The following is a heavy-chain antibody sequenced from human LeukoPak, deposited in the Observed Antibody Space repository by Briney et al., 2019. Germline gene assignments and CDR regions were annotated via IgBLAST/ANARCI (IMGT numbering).Heavy chain of an antibody. CDR2: ISGSGGST. CDR3: AKVPRFASYSSSWPFDY. J-gene: IGHJ4*02. CDR1: GFTFSSYA. V-gene: IGHV3-23*01. D-gene: IGHD6-13*01. Sequence: PGGSLRLSCAASGFTFSSYAMSWVRQAPGKGLEWVSAISGSGGSTYYADSVKGRFTISRDNSKNTLYLQMNSLRAEDTAVYYCAKVPRFASYSSSWPFDYWGQGTLVTVSS.